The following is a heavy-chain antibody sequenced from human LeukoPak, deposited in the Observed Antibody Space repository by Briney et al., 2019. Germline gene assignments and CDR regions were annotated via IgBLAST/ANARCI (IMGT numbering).Heavy chain of an antibody. V-gene: IGHV3-21*01. CDR1: GFTFSSSS. D-gene: IGHD6-19*01. Sequence: RGSLCVSCAASGFTFSSSSMTWVCQAPGKGLEWVSSISSSSSYIYYADSVKGRFTISRDNAKNSLYLQMNSLRAEDTAVYYCARAFEYSSGWHTLGGAFDIWEQMTILTVSS. CDR2: ISSSSSYI. CDR3: ARAFEYSSGWHTLGGAFDI. J-gene: IGHJ3*02.